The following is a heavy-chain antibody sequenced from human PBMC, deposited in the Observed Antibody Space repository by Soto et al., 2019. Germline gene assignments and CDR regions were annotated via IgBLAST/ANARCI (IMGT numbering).Heavy chain of an antibody. J-gene: IGHJ4*02. CDR2: ISYDGSNK. CDR1: GFTFSSYG. CDR3: AKDHSSSWYCDY. Sequence: GGSLRLSCAASGFTFSSYGMHLVRQAPGKGLEWVAVISYDGSNKYYADSVKGRFTISRDNSKNTLYLQMNSLRAEDTAVYYCAKDHSSSWYCDYWGQGTLVTVSS. D-gene: IGHD6-13*01. V-gene: IGHV3-30*18.